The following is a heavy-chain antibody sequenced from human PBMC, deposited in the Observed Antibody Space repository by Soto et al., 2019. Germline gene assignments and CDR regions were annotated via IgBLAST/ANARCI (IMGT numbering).Heavy chain of an antibody. D-gene: IGHD2-8*01. CDR2: INTGNGTT. V-gene: IGHV1-3*04. J-gene: IGHJ4*02. CDR1: GYIFTNYP. Sequence: QVHFVQSGTEVKKSGASVKGSCKTSGYIFTNYPIHWVRQAPGRGLGWVGWINTGNGTTRYSPRLQGRVSLKTDTPASPVYLYLTSLRFEDTAVYYCASNAFDYWGQGTLVAVSP. CDR3: ASNAFDY.